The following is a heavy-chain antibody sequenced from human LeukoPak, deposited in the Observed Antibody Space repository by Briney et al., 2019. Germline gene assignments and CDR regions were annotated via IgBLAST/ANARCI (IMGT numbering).Heavy chain of an antibody. J-gene: IGHJ4*02. CDR3: ARDRSSGWYVYDY. CDR1: GFTVSSNY. V-gene: IGHV3-53*01. Sequence: PGGSLRLSCVASGFTVSSNYMSWVRHAPGKGLEWVSVIYSGSSTYYAESVKGRFNISRNTSKNTLYLQMNSLRADDTAVYYYARDRSSGWYVYDYWGQGTLVTVSS. D-gene: IGHD6-19*01. CDR2: IYSGSST.